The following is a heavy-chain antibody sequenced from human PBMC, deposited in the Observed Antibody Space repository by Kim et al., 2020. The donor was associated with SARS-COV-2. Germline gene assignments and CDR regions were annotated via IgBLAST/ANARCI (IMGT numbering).Heavy chain of an antibody. Sequence: GGSLRLSCAASGFTFSSYGMHWVRQAPGKGLEWVAVIWYDGSNKYYADSVKGRFTISRDNSKNTLYLQMNSLRAEDTAVYYCARDTKRNSGYGPGFDYWGQGTLVTVSS. D-gene: IGHD5-12*01. CDR2: IWYDGSNK. CDR1: GFTFSSYG. V-gene: IGHV3-33*01. J-gene: IGHJ4*02. CDR3: ARDTKRNSGYGPGFDY.